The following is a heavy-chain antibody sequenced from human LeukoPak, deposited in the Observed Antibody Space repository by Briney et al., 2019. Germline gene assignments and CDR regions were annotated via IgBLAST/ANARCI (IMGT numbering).Heavy chain of an antibody. CDR2: IYYSGST. CDR1: GVSITTYY. V-gene: IGHV4-59*13. Sequence: PSETLSLTCTVSGVSITTYYWSWIRQPPGKGLEWIGYIYYSGSTNYNPSLKSRVTISVDTSKNQFSLKLSSVTAADTAVYYCARETSQKGAHYMDVWGKGTTVTISS. J-gene: IGHJ6*03. CDR3: ARETSQKGAHYMDV. D-gene: IGHD3-16*01.